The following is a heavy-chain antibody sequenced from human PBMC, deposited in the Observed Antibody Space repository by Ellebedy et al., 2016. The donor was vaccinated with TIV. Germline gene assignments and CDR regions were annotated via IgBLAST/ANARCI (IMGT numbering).Heavy chain of an antibody. Sequence: ASVKVSCKASGGTFSSYAINWVRQATGQGLEWMGGVIPIFGTANYAQKFQGRVTMTTDTPTSTGYMELRSLRSDDTAVYYCARVIGLLDCDGATCSPPPPLDYWGQGTLVTVSS. D-gene: IGHD2-21*01. CDR2: VIPIFGTA. CDR1: GGTFSSYA. V-gene: IGHV1-69*05. CDR3: ARVIGLLDCDGATCSPPPPLDY. J-gene: IGHJ4*02.